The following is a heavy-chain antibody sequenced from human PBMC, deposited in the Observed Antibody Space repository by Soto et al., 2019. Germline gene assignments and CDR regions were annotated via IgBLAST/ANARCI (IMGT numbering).Heavy chain of an antibody. V-gene: IGHV4-59*01. CDR2: IYHSGYT. J-gene: IGHJ6*02. Sequence: SETLSLTCTVSGGSISNNYWSWIRQPPGKGLEWIGYIYHSGYTNSNPSLKSRVTISVDTSKNHFSLNLTSVTAADTALYYCARVIVVVPAAMLHYGMDVWGQGTTVTVSS. D-gene: IGHD2-2*01. CDR1: GGSISNNY. CDR3: ARVIVVVPAAMLHYGMDV.